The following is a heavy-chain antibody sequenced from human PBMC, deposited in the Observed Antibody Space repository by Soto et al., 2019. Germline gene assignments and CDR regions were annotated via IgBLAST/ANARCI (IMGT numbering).Heavy chain of an antibody. V-gene: IGHV3-33*01. CDR3: ARDGYGSGSYYIDY. Sequence: QVQLVESGGGVVQPGRSLRLSCAASGFTFSSYGMHWVRQAPGKGPEWVAVIWYDGSNKYYADSVKGRFTISRDNSKNTLYLQMNSLRAEDTAVYYCARDGYGSGSYYIDYWGQGTLVTVSS. CDR1: GFTFSSYG. CDR2: IWYDGSNK. J-gene: IGHJ4*02. D-gene: IGHD3-10*01.